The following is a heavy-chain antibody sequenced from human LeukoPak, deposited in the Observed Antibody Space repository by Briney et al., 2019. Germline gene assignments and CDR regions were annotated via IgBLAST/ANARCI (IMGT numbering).Heavy chain of an antibody. Sequence: GGSLRLSCAASGFIFSSYWMSWVRQAPGKGLEWVANINQDGSEKYYVDSVKGRFTISRDSAKNSLFLQMNSLRADDTAVYYCASLRAYYDFWSGPYYFDYWGQGTLVTVSS. CDR2: INQDGSEK. V-gene: IGHV3-7*01. CDR3: ASLRAYYDFWSGPYYFDY. CDR1: GFIFSSYW. D-gene: IGHD3-3*01. J-gene: IGHJ4*02.